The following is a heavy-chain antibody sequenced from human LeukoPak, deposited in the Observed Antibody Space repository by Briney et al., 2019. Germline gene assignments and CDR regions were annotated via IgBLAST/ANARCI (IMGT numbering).Heavy chain of an antibody. CDR3: AKCISALLSPADAFDI. CDR1: GFTFSSYA. J-gene: IGHJ3*02. CDR2: ISGSGGST. V-gene: IGHV3-23*01. D-gene: IGHD1-26*01. Sequence: PGGSLRLSCAASGFTFSSYAMSWVRQAPGKGLEWISAISGSGGSTYHADSVKGRFTISRDNSKNTLHLQMNSLRAEDTAVYYCAKCISALLSPADAFDIWGQGTMFTVSS.